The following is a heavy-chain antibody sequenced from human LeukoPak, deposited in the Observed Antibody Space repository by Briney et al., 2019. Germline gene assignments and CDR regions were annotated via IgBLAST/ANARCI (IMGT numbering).Heavy chain of an antibody. V-gene: IGHV3-53*01. J-gene: IGHJ4*02. CDR1: GFTVSNNY. CDR2: IYSGGST. Sequence: PGGSLRLSCAASGFTVSNNYISWVRPAPGKGLEWVSVIYSGGSTKYADSVKARFTISRDNSKNTVYLQMNSLRVDDTAVYYCARATLDNWGQGTLVTVSS. CDR3: ARATLDN.